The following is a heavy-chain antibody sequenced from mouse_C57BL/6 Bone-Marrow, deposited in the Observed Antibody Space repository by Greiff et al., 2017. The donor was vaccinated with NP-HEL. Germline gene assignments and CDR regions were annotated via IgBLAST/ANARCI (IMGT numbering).Heavy chain of an antibody. CDR1: GFTFSSYG. J-gene: IGHJ4*01. Sequence: EVKVVESGGDLVKPGGSLKLSCAASGFTFSSYGMSWVRQTPDKRLEWVATISSGGSYTYYPDSVKGRFTISRDTAKNTLYLQMSSLKSEDTAMYYCARHGDGYYGAMDYWGQGTSVTVSS. CDR3: ARHGDGYYGAMDY. V-gene: IGHV5-6*01. D-gene: IGHD2-3*01. CDR2: ISSGGSYT.